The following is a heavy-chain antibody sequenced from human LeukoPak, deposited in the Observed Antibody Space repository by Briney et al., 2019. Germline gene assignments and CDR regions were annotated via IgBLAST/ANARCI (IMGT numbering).Heavy chain of an antibody. CDR3: ARDPSAMATKGFGEFDY. CDR1: GFTFSSYW. CDR2: IKQDGSEK. D-gene: IGHD3-10*01. V-gene: IGHV3-7*01. Sequence: PGGSLRLSCAASGFTFSSYWMSWVRQAPGKGLEWVANIKQDGSEKYYVDSVKGRFTISRDNAKNSLYLQMNSLRAEDTAVYYCARDPSAMATKGFGEFDYWGQGTLVTVSS. J-gene: IGHJ4*02.